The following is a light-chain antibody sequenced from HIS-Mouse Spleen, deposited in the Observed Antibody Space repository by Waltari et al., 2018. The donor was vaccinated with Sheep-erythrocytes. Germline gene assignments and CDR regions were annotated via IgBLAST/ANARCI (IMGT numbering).Light chain of an antibody. V-gene: IGKV1-12*01. CDR1: QGISSW. CDR2: AAS. Sequence: DIQMTQSPSSVSASVGDRVTITCRASQGISSWLACYQQKPGPAPNPLIYAASSLQSGVPSRVSGSGSGTDFTLTISSLQPEDFATYDCRQANSFPVTFGEGTRVEIK. J-gene: IGKJ5*01. CDR3: RQANSFPVT.